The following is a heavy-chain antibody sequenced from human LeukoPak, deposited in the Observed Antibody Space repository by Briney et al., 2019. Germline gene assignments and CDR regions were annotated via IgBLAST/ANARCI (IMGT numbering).Heavy chain of an antibody. CDR2: IKQDGSEK. CDR1: GFTFSSYW. D-gene: IGHD3-9*01. Sequence: PGGSLRLSCAASGFTFSSYWMSWVRQVPGKGLEWVANIKQDGSEKYYVDSVKGRFTISRDNAKKSLYLQMNSLRAEDTAVYYCARAGLRYFDWLLWENWGQGTLVTVSS. V-gene: IGHV3-7*01. J-gene: IGHJ4*02. CDR3: ARAGLRYFDWLLWEN.